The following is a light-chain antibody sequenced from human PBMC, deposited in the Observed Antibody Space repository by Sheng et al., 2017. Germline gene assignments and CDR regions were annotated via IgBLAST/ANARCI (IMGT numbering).Light chain of an antibody. V-gene: IGKV3D-15*01. CDR1: QTITSN. CDR3: QQYNNWPLT. J-gene: IGKJ4*01. Sequence: EVIMTQSPVTLSVSPGDRATLSCRASQTITSNYLAWYQQRPGQAPRLLIYEAAIRATGIPDRFSGSGSGTEFTLTITSLQSEDFAVYYCQQYNNWPLTFGGGTKVEIK. CDR2: EAA.